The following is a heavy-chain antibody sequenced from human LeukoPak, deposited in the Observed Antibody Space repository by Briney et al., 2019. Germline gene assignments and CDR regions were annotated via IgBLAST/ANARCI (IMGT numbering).Heavy chain of an antibody. CDR1: GYTFTSYA. CDR3: AREGLRRPFDY. Sequence: SVKASCKASGYTFTSYAMHWVRQAPGQRLEWMGWINAGNGNTKYSQKFQGRVTITRDTSASTAYMELSSLRSEDTAVYYCAREGLRRPFDYWGQGTLVTVSS. V-gene: IGHV1-3*01. CDR2: INAGNGNT. D-gene: IGHD4-17*01. J-gene: IGHJ4*02.